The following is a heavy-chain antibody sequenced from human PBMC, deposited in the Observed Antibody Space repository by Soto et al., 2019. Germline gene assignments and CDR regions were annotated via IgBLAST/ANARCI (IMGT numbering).Heavy chain of an antibody. J-gene: IGHJ4*02. CDR2: ISGSGVST. CDR1: GFIFTTSA. Sequence: GGSLRLSCGASGFIFTTSAMAWVRQAPGKGLEWVSTISGSGVSTSYTDSVKGRFIITRDNSGNTLFLQMISLRDDDTAVYFCAAVMGSDFDNVWGSLSFDHWGQGSLVTVSS. CDR3: AAVMGSDFDNVWGSLSFDH. V-gene: IGHV3-23*01. D-gene: IGHD3-16*01.